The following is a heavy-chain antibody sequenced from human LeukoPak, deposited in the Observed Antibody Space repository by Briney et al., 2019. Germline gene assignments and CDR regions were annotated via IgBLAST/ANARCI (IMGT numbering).Heavy chain of an antibody. V-gene: IGHV1-46*01. CDR2: INPSGGST. Sequence: ASVKVSCKAFGYTFSSYYKHWVRQAPGQGPEWMGIINPSGGSTSYAQKFQGRVTMTRDTSTSTVYMELTSLRSEDTAVYYCARDSGLTTVTPKYYFDYWGQGTLVAVSS. D-gene: IGHD4-17*01. CDR3: ARDSGLTTVTPKYYFDY. J-gene: IGHJ4*02. CDR1: GYTFSSYY.